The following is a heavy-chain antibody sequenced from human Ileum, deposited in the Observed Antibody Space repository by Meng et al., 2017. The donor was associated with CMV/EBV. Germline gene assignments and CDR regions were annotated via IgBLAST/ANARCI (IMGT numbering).Heavy chain of an antibody. CDR2: ISSSSSTI. D-gene: IGHD2-8*01. CDR1: GFTFSSYS. CDR3: ARIFCTTTDCYYDY. Sequence: GESLKISCAASGFTFSSYSMNWVRQAPGKGLEWVSYISSSSSTIYYADSVKGRFTISRDNAKKSLYLQMNSLRGEDTAVYYCARIFCTTTDCYYDYWGRGTPVTVSS. V-gene: IGHV3-48*04. J-gene: IGHJ4*02.